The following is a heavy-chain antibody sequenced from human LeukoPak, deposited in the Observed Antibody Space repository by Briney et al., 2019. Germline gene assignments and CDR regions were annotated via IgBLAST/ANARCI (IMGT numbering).Heavy chain of an antibody. CDR1: GFTFSRYW. CDR2: IKQDGSEK. Sequence: GGSLRLSCAASGFTFSRYWMSWVRQAPGKGLEWVASIKQDGSEKYCVDSVKGRFTISRDNAQNSLYLQMNSLRAEDTAVYYCARAKGGQLLWVLGYWGQGTLVTVSS. D-gene: IGHD2-2*01. V-gene: IGHV3-7*01. J-gene: IGHJ4*02. CDR3: ARAKGGQLLWVLGY.